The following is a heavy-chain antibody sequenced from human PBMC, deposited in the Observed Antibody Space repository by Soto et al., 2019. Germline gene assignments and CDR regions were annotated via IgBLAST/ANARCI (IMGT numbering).Heavy chain of an antibody. D-gene: IGHD5-18*01. CDR2: IKEDGSEK. J-gene: IGHJ4*02. CDR1: EFTFRTYW. V-gene: IGHV3-7*01. Sequence: PGGSLRLSCAASEFTFRTYWMSWLRQAPGKGLEWVANIKEDGSEKYYVDSVKGRFTISRDNAENSLYLQMDSLRGEDTAVYYCARENRDRKYSPLDYLGEGA. CDR3: ARENRDRKYSPLDY.